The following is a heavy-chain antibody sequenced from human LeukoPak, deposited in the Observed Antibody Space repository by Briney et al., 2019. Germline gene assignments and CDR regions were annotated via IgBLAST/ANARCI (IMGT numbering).Heavy chain of an antibody. CDR1: GFTFSTYW. D-gene: IGHD1-26*01. Sequence: GGSLRLSCAASGFTFSTYWMSWVRQAPGKGLEWVANIKQDGSDKNFVDSVKGRFTISRDNAKKSLYLQMNSLRVEDTAVYYCAREVPGGATALDHWGQGTLGTVSS. J-gene: IGHJ4*02. V-gene: IGHV3-7*04. CDR3: AREVPGGATALDH. CDR2: IKQDGSDK.